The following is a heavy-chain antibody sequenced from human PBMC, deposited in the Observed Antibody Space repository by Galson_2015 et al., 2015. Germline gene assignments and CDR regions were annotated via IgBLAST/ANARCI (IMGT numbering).Heavy chain of an antibody. V-gene: IGHV3-7*01. Sequence: SLRLSCAASGFTFSSYWMSWVRQAPGKGPEWVANIKQDGSEKYYVDSVKGRFTISRDNAKNSLYLQMNSLRAEDTAVCYCARDDYYDSSGYYCDYWGQGTLVTVSS. D-gene: IGHD3-22*01. CDR3: ARDDYYDSSGYYCDY. J-gene: IGHJ4*02. CDR2: IKQDGSEK. CDR1: GFTFSSYW.